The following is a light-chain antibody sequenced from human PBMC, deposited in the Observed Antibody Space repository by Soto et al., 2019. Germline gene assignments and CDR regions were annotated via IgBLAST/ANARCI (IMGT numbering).Light chain of an antibody. CDR1: SSDVGGYNY. Sequence: QSVLTQPPSASGSPGQSVTISCTGTSSDVGGYNYVSWYQQYPGKAPKLMIYEVSKRPSGVPDRFSGSKSGNTASLTVSGLQAEDEADYYCSSYAGSNNFGVFGVGTKLTVL. CDR3: SSYAGSNNFGV. J-gene: IGLJ3*02. V-gene: IGLV2-8*01. CDR2: EVS.